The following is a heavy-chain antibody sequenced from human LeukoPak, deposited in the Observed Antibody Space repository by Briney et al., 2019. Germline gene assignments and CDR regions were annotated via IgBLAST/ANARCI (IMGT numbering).Heavy chain of an antibody. V-gene: IGHV3-74*01. CDR2: INSDGSST. CDR1: GFTFSSYW. Sequence: QPGGSLRLSCAASGFTFSSYWMHWVRQAPGKGLVWVSRINSDGSSTSYADSVKGRFTISRDNAKNTLYLQMNSLRAEDTAVYYCAILSGKDYYDSSGYLLYPQTIDYWGQGTLVTVSS. D-gene: IGHD3-22*01. J-gene: IGHJ4*02. CDR3: AILSGKDYYDSSGYLLYPQTIDY.